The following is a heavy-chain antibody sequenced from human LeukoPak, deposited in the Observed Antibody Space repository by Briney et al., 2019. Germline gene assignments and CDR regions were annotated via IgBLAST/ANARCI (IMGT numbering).Heavy chain of an antibody. V-gene: IGHV3-23*01. CDR2: ITSTGGST. CDR1: GFTFSSST. Sequence: GGSLRLSCAASGFTFSSSTMTWVRQAPGQGLDWVSSITSTGGSTYYADSVKGRFTISRDNSKNTLYLQMNSLRAEDTAVYYCAITGVRDFDSWGQGTLVTVSS. D-gene: IGHD4-11*01. J-gene: IGHJ4*02. CDR3: AITGVRDFDS.